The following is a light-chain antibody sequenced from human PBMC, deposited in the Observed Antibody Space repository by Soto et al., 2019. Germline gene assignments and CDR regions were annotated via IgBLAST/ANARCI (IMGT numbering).Light chain of an antibody. CDR1: SGHRTYI. CDR3: EAWDSTTRV. CDR2: LEGSGSY. Sequence: QSVLTQSSSASASLGSSVKLTCTLSSGHRTYIIAWHQQQPGKAPRYLMKLEGSGSYNKGSGVPDRFSGSSSGTDRYLTISNLQFEDEADYYCEAWDSTTRVFGGGTKVTVL. V-gene: IGLV4-60*02. J-gene: IGLJ3*02.